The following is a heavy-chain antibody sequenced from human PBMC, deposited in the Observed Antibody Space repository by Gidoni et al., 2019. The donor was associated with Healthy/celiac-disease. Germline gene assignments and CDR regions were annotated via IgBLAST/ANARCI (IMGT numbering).Heavy chain of an antibody. CDR1: GGTFSSYA. D-gene: IGHD3-10*01. Sequence: QVQLVQSGAEVKKPGSSVKVSCKASGGTFSSYAISWVRQAPGQGLEWMGGIIPIFGTANYAQKFQGRVTITADESTSTAYMELSSLRSEDTAVYYCARDGMVRGVIFLGGMDVWGQGTTVTVSS. V-gene: IGHV1-69*01. J-gene: IGHJ6*02. CDR3: ARDGMVRGVIFLGGMDV. CDR2: IIPIFGTA.